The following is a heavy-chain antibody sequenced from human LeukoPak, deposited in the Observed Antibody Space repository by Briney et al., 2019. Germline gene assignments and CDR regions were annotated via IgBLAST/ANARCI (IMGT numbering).Heavy chain of an antibody. CDR3: ARDPGYYGSGSYYLGMAIDY. CDR2: ISSSSSYI. CDR1: GFTFSSYS. Sequence: GGSLRLSCAASGFTFSSYSMNWVRQAPGKGLEWVSSISSSSSYIYYADSVKGRFTISRDNAKNSLYLQMNSLRGEDTAVYYCARDPGYYGSGSYYLGMAIDYWGQGTLVTVSS. J-gene: IGHJ4*02. D-gene: IGHD3-10*01. V-gene: IGHV3-21*01.